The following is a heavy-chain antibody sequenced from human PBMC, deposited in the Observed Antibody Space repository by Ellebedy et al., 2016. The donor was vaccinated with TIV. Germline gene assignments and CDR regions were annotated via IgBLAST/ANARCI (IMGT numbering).Heavy chain of an antibody. J-gene: IGHJ4*02. CDR3: ARDLEAAAGTSRCFDY. V-gene: IGHV3-7*01. D-gene: IGHD6-13*01. CDR2: INQDGSGR. Sequence: GESLKISXAASGFSFSIYWMTWVRQAPGKGLEWVANINQDGSGRYYVDSVKGRFTISRDNAKNSLYLQMNSLRAEDTAVYFCARDLEAAAGTSRCFDYWGQGTLVTVSS. CDR1: GFSFSIYW.